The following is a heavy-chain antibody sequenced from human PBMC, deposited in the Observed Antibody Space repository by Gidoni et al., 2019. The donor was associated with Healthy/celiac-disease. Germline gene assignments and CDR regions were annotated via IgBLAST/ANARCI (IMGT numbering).Heavy chain of an antibody. D-gene: IGHD6-13*01. V-gene: IGHV3-23*04. CDR2: ISGSGGST. J-gene: IGHJ6*03. CDR1: GFTFSSYA. Sequence: EVQLVESGGGLVQPGGSLRLSCAASGFTFSSYAMGWVRQAPGKGLEWVSAISGSGGSTYYADSVKGRFTISRDNSKNTLYLQMNSLRAEDTAVYYCAKGPGGYSSPYYYMDVWGKGTTVTVSS. CDR3: AKGPGGYSSPYYYMDV.